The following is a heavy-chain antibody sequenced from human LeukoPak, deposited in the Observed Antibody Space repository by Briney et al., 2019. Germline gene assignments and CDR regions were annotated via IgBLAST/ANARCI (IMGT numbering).Heavy chain of an antibody. CDR1: GYTFTGNY. Sequence: GASVKVSCKASGYTFTGNYMHWVRQAPGQGLEWMGWINPNSGGTKYTQKFQGRVTMTRDTSISTAYMELSRLRSDDTAVYYCARWYYGSGSIGYYFDYWGQGTLVTVSS. V-gene: IGHV1-2*02. CDR3: ARWYYGSGSIGYYFDY. CDR2: INPNSGGT. J-gene: IGHJ4*02. D-gene: IGHD3-10*01.